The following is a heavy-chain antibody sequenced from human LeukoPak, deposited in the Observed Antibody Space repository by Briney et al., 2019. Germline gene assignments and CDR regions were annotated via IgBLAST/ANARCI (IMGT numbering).Heavy chain of an antibody. V-gene: IGHV4-39*07. D-gene: IGHD5-18*01. J-gene: IGHJ4*02. CDR3: ARKRGYSYGYYFDY. CDR2: VYSSGST. CDR1: GGSIGSSSYN. Sequence: PSETLSLTCTVSGGSIGSSSYNWGWIRQPPGKGLEWIGTVYSSGSTYYNPSLKSRLSILIDTSKSQFSLNLNSVTAADTAVYYCARKRGYSYGYYFDYWGQGTLVTVSS.